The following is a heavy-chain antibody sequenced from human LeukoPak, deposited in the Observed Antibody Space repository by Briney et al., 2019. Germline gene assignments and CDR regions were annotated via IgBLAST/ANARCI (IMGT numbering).Heavy chain of an antibody. V-gene: IGHV1-46*01. J-gene: IGHJ2*01. CDR2: INPSGGST. Sequence: ASVKVSCKASGYTFTSYYMHWVRQGPGQGLEWMGIINPSGGSTSYAQKFQGRVTMTRDTSTNTVYMELSSLRSEDTAVFYCVRGASSIAALNPFWYFDLCGRGTLVTVSS. CDR3: VRGASSIAALNPFWYFDL. D-gene: IGHD6-6*01. CDR1: GYTFTSYY.